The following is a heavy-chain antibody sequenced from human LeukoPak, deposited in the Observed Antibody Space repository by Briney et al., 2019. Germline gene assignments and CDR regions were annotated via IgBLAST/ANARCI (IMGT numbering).Heavy chain of an antibody. CDR1: GYTFTSYD. Sequence: ASVKVSCKASGYTFTSYDINWVRQATGQGLEWMGWMNPNSGNTGYAQKFQGRVTMTRNTSINTAYMELSSLRSEDTAVYYCARRSLKLWRNELSLRYWGQGTLVTVSS. CDR2: MNPNSGNT. V-gene: IGHV1-8*01. D-gene: IGHD2-21*01. J-gene: IGHJ4*02. CDR3: ARRSLKLWRNELSLRY.